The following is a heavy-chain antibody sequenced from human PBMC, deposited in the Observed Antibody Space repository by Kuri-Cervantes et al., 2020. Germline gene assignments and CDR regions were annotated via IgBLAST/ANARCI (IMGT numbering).Heavy chain of an antibody. CDR3: ARTHTSTTYALMDV. D-gene: IGHD2-2*01. Sequence: GDSLKISCKGSGYSFTSYWIGWVRQMPGKGLEWMGIIYPADSSTKYNPSFQGQVTISADKSIGAAYLQWSSLKASDTAMYYCARTHTSTTYALMDVWGEGTTVTVSS. CDR2: IYPADSST. CDR1: GYSFTSYW. J-gene: IGHJ6*04. V-gene: IGHV5-51*01.